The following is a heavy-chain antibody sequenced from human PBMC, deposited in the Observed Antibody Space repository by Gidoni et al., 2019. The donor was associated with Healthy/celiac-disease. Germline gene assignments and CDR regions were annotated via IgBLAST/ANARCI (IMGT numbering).Heavy chain of an antibody. Sequence: QVQLVQSGAEVKKPGSSVKVSCKASGVTFSSYAISWVRQAPGQGLEWMGGIIPIFGTANYAQKFQGRVTITADESTSTAYMELSSLRSEDTAVYYCARDGDSSGYYPTLPDYWGQGTLVTVSS. J-gene: IGHJ4*02. CDR3: ARDGDSSGYYPTLPDY. D-gene: IGHD3-22*01. V-gene: IGHV1-69*01. CDR1: GVTFSSYA. CDR2: IIPIFGTA.